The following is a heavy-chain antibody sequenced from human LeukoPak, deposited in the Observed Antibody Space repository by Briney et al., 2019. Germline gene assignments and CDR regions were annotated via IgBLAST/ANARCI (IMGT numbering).Heavy chain of an antibody. CDR1: GYTFTGYY. CDR3: ARGNSHMITFGGVINY. CDR2: INPNSGGT. D-gene: IGHD3-16*01. Sequence: ALVKVSCKASGYTFTGYYMHWVRQAPGQGLEWMGRINPNSGGTNYAQKFQGRVTMTRDTSISTAYMELSRLRSDDTAVYYCARGNSHMITFGGVINYWGREPWSPSPQ. J-gene: IGHJ4*02. V-gene: IGHV1-2*06.